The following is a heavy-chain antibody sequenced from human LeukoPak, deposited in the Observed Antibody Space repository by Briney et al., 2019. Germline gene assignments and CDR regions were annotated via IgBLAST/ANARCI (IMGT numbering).Heavy chain of an antibody. CDR2: INTNTGNP. CDR1: GYTFTSYA. Sequence: GASVKVSCKASGYTFTSYAMNWVRQAPGQGLEWMGWINTNTGNPTYAQGFTGRFIFSLDTSVSTAYLQISSLKAEDTAVYYCARGALWFGEFMWIRPFMDVWGKGTTVTISS. CDR3: ARGALWFGEFMWIRPFMDV. D-gene: IGHD3-10*01. V-gene: IGHV7-4-1*02. J-gene: IGHJ6*03.